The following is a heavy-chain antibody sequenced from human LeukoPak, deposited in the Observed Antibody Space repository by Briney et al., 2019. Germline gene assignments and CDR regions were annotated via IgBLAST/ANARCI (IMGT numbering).Heavy chain of an antibody. Sequence: ASVKVSCKASGYTFTSYYMHWVRQVPGQGLEWMGIINPSGGSTSYAQKFQGRVTMTRDTSTSTVYMELSSLRSEDTAVYYCARDQGCSSTSCQTYNWFDPWGQGTLVTVSS. CDR1: GYTFTSYY. J-gene: IGHJ5*02. D-gene: IGHD2-2*01. CDR3: ARDQGCSSTSCQTYNWFDP. V-gene: IGHV1-46*01. CDR2: INPSGGST.